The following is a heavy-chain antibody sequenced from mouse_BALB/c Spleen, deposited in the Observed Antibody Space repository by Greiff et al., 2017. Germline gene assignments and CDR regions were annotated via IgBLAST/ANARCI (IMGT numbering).Heavy chain of an antibody. CDR2: IHYNGST. D-gene: IGHD2-3*01. J-gene: IGHJ3*01. CDR1: GYSITSGYS. Sequence: DVQLVESGPDLVKPSQSLSLTCTVTGYSITSGYSWYWIRQFPGNKLEWMGYIHYNGSTNYNPSLKSRISFTRDTSKNQFFLQLNSVTTEDTATYYCARVDDGYFPWFAYWGQGTLVTVSA. CDR3: ARVDDGYFPWFAY. V-gene: IGHV3-1*02.